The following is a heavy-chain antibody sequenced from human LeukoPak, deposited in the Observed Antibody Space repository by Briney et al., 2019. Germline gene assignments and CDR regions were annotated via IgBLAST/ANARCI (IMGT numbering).Heavy chain of an antibody. D-gene: IGHD1-7*01. Sequence: ASVKVSCKASGGTFSSYAISWVRQAPGQGLEWMGGTIPIFGTANYAQKFKGRVTITTDESTSTAYMELSSLRSEDTAVYYCASSGKGELELHELGDAFDIWGQGTMVTVSS. CDR2: TIPIFGTA. CDR3: ASSGKGELELHELGDAFDI. V-gene: IGHV1-69*05. J-gene: IGHJ3*02. CDR1: GGTFSSYA.